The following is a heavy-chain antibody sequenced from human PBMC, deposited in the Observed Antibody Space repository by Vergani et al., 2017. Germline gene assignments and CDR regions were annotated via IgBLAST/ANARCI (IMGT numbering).Heavy chain of an antibody. Sequence: QVQLVQSGAEVKKPGASVKVSCKASGGTFSSYAISWVRQAPGQGLEWMGRIIPILGIANYAQKFQGRVTITADKSTSTAYMELSSLRSEDTAVYYCARESGYSYGFGNYYFDYWGQGTLVTVSS. CDR2: IIPILGIA. D-gene: IGHD5-18*01. V-gene: IGHV1-69*04. CDR3: ARESGYSYGFGNYYFDY. J-gene: IGHJ4*02. CDR1: GGTFSSYA.